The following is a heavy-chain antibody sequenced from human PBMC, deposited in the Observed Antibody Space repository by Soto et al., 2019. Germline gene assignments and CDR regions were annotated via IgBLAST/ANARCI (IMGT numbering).Heavy chain of an antibody. Sequence: QVRLVQSGAEVKKAGSSVKVSCKASGGTFSSYGISWVRQAPGQGLEWMGGIIPMFATPHYAQKFQGRVSITADESASTAYMQLSRLTSEDTAVYYCARGRHYYDRSGDPIYYYHGLDVWGQGTTVTVSS. V-gene: IGHV1-69*01. CDR2: IIPMFATP. CDR3: ARGRHYYDRSGDPIYYYHGLDV. D-gene: IGHD3-22*01. J-gene: IGHJ6*02. CDR1: GGTFSSYG.